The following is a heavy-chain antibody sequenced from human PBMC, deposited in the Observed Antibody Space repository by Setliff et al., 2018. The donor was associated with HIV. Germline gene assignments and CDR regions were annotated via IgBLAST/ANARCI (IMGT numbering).Heavy chain of an antibody. J-gene: IGHJ4*02. CDR2: IYYSGST. CDR3: ARRGRIAVAGGFDY. CDR1: GGSISSSSYY. V-gene: IGHV4-39*01. D-gene: IGHD6-19*01. Sequence: PSETLSLTCTVSGGSISSSSYYWGWIRQPPGKGLEGFGSIYYSGSTYYNPSLKSRVTISVDTSKNQFSLKLSSVTAADTAVYYCARRGRIAVAGGFDYWGQGTLVTVSS.